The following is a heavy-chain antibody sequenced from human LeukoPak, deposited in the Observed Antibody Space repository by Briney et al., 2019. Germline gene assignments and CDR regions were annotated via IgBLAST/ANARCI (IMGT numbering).Heavy chain of an antibody. J-gene: IGHJ3*02. CDR1: VGTFSSYA. CDR3: ARKSYCSSTSCYRSAFDI. D-gene: IGHD2-2*01. CDR2: IIPIFGTA. Sequence: SVRVSSTASVGTFSSYAISCVRQAPGQGLEWMGGIIPIFGTANYAQKFQGRVTITTDESTSTAYMELSSLRSEDTAVYYCARKSYCSSTSCYRSAFDIWGQGTMVTVSS. V-gene: IGHV1-69*05.